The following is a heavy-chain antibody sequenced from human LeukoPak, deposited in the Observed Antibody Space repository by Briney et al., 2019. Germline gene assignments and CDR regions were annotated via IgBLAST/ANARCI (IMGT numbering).Heavy chain of an antibody. J-gene: IGHJ4*02. CDR1: GGSISSYY. CDR3: ARSPGIAADSVDY. Sequence: SETLSLTCTVSGGSISSYYWSWIRQPPGKGLEWIGYIYYSGSTNYNPSLKSRVTISVDTSKNQFSLKLSSVTAADTAVYYCARSPGIAADSVDYWGQGTLVTVSS. V-gene: IGHV4-59*01. D-gene: IGHD6-13*01. CDR2: IYYSGST.